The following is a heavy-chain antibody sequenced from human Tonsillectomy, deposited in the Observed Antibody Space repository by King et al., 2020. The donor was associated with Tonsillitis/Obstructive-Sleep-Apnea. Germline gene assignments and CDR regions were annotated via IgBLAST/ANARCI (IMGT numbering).Heavy chain of an antibody. D-gene: IGHD6-19*01. Sequence: VQLVESGGGFIQPGGSLRLSCAASGLTVSNNDMSWVRQAPGKGLEWVSVIYSGGKTYYTDSVKGRFTIHRDKSKNTLYLQMNSLRAADTAVYFCARASTGYSSGWKYFDYWGQGTLVTVSS. CDR3: ARASTGYSSGWKYFDY. CDR2: IYSGGKT. CDR1: GLTVSNND. J-gene: IGHJ4*02. V-gene: IGHV3-53*01.